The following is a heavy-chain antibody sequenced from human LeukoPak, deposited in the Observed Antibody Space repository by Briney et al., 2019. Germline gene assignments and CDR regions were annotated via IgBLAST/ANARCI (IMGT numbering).Heavy chain of an antibody. J-gene: IGHJ5*02. Sequence: SETLSLTCTVSGGSISSSSYYWGWIRQPPGKGLEWIGNIYYSGSTYYNPSLKSRVTISVDASKNQFSLKLSSVTAADTAVYYCARPSGSDYYRWFDPWGQGTLVTVSS. CDR1: GGSISSSSYY. D-gene: IGHD3-22*01. CDR2: IYYSGST. V-gene: IGHV4-39*01. CDR3: ARPSGSDYYRWFDP.